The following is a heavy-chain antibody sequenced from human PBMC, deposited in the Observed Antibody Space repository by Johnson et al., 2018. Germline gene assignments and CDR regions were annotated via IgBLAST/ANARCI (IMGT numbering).Heavy chain of an antibody. Sequence: VQLVESGGGVVQPGRSLRLSCAASGFTFSSYAMHWVRQAPGKGLEWVAVISYDGGNKFYADSVKGRFTISRDNSKNTLYLQMNSLRAEDTAVYYCARDQGVGSGTPPYYDMDVWGQGTPVTVSS. D-gene: IGHD3-10*01. CDR1: GFTFSSYA. CDR3: ARDQGVGSGTPPYYDMDV. J-gene: IGHJ6*02. V-gene: IGHV3-30*04. CDR2: ISYDGGNK.